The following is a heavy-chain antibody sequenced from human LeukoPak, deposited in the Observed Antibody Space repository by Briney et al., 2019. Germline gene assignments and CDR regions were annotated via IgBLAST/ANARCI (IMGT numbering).Heavy chain of an antibody. V-gene: IGHV4-34*01. D-gene: IGHD3-10*01. CDR2: INHSGST. J-gene: IGHJ6*02. CDR3: ARGREYYGSGRFYYYGMDV. Sequence: SETLSLTCAVYGGSFSGYYWSWIRQPPGKGLEWIGEINHSGSTNYNLSLKSRVTISVDTSKNQFSLKLSSVTAADTAVYYCARGREYYGSGRFYYYGMDVWGQGTTVTVSS. CDR1: GGSFSGYY.